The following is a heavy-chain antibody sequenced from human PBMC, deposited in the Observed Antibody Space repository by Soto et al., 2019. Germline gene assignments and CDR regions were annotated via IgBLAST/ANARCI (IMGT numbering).Heavy chain of an antibody. CDR3: ARGRSGGTAAGTRWFDP. CDR2: INHSGST. Sequence: PSETLSLTCAVYGGSFSGYYWSWIRQPPGKGLEWIGEINHSGSTNYNPSLKSRVTISVDTSKNQFSLKLSSVTAADTAVYYCARGRSGGTAAGTRWFDPWGQGTLVTVSS. J-gene: IGHJ5*02. D-gene: IGHD6-13*01. V-gene: IGHV4-34*01. CDR1: GGSFSGYY.